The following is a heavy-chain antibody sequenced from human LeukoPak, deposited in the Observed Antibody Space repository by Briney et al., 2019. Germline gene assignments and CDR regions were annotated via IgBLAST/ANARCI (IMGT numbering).Heavy chain of an antibody. V-gene: IGHV3-21*01. J-gene: IGHJ4*02. CDR1: GFSFTSST. CDR3: ARDLYYYDSSGYHRYFDY. CDR2: INRSGGTM. D-gene: IGHD3-22*01. Sequence: NTGGSLRLSCVASGFSFTSSTMNWVRQAPGKGLEWLSSINRSGGTMYYADSVKGRFTISRDNAKNSLYLQMNSLRAEDTAVYYCARDLYYYDSSGYHRYFDYWGQGTLVTVSS.